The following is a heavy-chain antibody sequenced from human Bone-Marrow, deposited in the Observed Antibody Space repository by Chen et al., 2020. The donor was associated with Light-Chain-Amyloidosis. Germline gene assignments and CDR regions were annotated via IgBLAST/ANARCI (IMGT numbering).Heavy chain of an antibody. CDR1: GFTFSYHG. D-gene: IGHD2-21*02. V-gene: IGHV3-30*18. Sequence: QVQLVESGGGVVQPGRSLRLSCEASGFTFSYHGMHWFRQAPGKGLEWVAVIGYDGNKTYYADSVKGRFTTSRDNSKNTLYLQMNSLRPEDTAVYYCAKDQKYGDAAYFYYYGMDVWGQGTTVTVSS. J-gene: IGHJ6*02. CDR2: IGYDGNKT. CDR3: AKDQKYGDAAYFYYYGMDV.